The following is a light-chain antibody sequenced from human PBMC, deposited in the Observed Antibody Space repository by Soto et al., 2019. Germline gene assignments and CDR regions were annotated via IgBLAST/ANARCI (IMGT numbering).Light chain of an antibody. Sequence: QSALTQPPSASGSRGQSVTISCTGTSSDVGGYKYVSRYQQHPGKAPKLMIFEVNKRPSGVPDRFSGSKSGNTASLTVSGLQAEDEADYFCSSYAGINNLGVFGTGTKVSVL. J-gene: IGLJ1*01. V-gene: IGLV2-8*01. CDR2: EVN. CDR3: SSYAGINNLGV. CDR1: SSDVGGYKY.